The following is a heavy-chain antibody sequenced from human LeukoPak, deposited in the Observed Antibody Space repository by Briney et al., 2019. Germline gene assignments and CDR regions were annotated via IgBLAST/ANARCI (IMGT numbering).Heavy chain of an antibody. CDR2: ISSNGGST. J-gene: IGHJ5*02. Sequence: GGSLRLSCAASGFTFSSYAMHWVRQAPGKGLEYVSGISSNGGSTYYANSVKGRFTISRDSSKNTLYLQMGSLRAEDMAVYYCARLWKQWLGPWGQGTLVTVSS. D-gene: IGHD6-19*01. CDR3: ARLWKQWLGP. CDR1: GFTFSSYA. V-gene: IGHV3-64*01.